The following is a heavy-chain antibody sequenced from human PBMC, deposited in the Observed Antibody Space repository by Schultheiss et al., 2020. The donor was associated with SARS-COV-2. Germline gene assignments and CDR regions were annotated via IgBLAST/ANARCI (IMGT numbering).Heavy chain of an antibody. V-gene: IGHV4-34*01. Sequence: SETLSLTCAVYGGSFSGYYWSWIRQPPGKALEWIGYIYYSGSTYYNPSLKSRVTISVDTSKNQFSLKLSSVTAADTAVYYCARGPARGVVYANRYYYGMDVWGQGTTVTVSS. CDR3: ARGPARGVVYANRYYYGMDV. D-gene: IGHD2-8*02. J-gene: IGHJ6*02. CDR2: IYYSGST. CDR1: GGSFSGYY.